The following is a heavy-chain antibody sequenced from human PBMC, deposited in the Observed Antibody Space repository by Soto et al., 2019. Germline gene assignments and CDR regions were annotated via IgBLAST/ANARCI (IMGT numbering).Heavy chain of an antibody. V-gene: IGHV3-23*01. CDR1: GFTFSSYA. J-gene: IGHJ6*02. CDR3: AKDCRSGRKHSYYSYGMDL. D-gene: IGHD2-2*01. CDR2: ISGSGGST. Sequence: GGSLRLSCAASGFTFSSYAMSWVRQAPGKGLEWVSAISGSGGSTYYADSVKGRFTISRDNSKNTLYLQMNSLRAEDTAVYYCAKDCRSGRKHSYYSYGMDLWGQGTTVTVSS.